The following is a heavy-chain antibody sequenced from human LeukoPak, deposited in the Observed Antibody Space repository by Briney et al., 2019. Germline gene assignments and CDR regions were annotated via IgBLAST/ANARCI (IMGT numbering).Heavy chain of an antibody. J-gene: IGHJ4*02. CDR2: ISGSGGST. D-gene: IGHD2-15*01. Sequence: GGSLRLSCAASGFTFSSYGMSWVRQAPGKGLEWVSAISGSGGSTYYADSMKGRFTISRDNSKNTLYLQTNSLRAEDTAVYYCAKTLGYCSGGSCYSGVIDYWGQGTLVTVSS. V-gene: IGHV3-23*01. CDR3: AKTLGYCSGGSCYSGVIDY. CDR1: GFTFSSYG.